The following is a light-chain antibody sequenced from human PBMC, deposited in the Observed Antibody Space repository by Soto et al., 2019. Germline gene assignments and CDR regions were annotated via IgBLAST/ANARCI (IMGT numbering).Light chain of an antibody. V-gene: IGKV3-15*01. CDR1: QSVSSN. CDR2: GAS. Sequence: EIVMTQSPATLSVSPGERATLSCRASQSVSSNLAWYQQKPGQAPRLLIYGASTRATGIPARFSGSGSGTEFTLTITSLQSEDFAVNYCQQYNNWPPLTFGGGTKVDSK. CDR3: QQYNNWPPLT. J-gene: IGKJ4*01.